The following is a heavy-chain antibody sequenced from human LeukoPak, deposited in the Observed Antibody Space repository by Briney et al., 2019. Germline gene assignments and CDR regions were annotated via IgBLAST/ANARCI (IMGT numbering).Heavy chain of an antibody. CDR2: ISSSGSTI. V-gene: IGHV3-11*01. CDR1: GFTFSDYY. CDR3: AKDGPLGMWELRGDFDY. J-gene: IGHJ4*02. Sequence: GGSLRLSCAASGFTFSDYYMSWIRQAPGKGLEWVSYISSSGSTIYYADSVKGRFTISRDNSKNTLYLQMNSLRAEDTAVYYCAKDGPLGMWELRGDFDYWGQGTLVTVSS. D-gene: IGHD1-26*01.